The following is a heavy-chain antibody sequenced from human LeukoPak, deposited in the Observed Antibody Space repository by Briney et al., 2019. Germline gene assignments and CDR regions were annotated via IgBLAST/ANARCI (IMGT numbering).Heavy chain of an antibody. Sequence: GASVKVSCKASGGTFSSYAISWVRQAPGQGLEWMGGIIPIFGTANYAQRFQGRVTITADESTSTAYMELSSLRSEDTAVYYCARDWSTRDYYYYMDVWGKGPRSPSP. V-gene: IGHV1-69*13. CDR3: ARDWSTRDYYYYMDV. J-gene: IGHJ6*03. CDR2: IIPIFGTA. CDR1: GGTFSSYA. D-gene: IGHD2/OR15-2a*01.